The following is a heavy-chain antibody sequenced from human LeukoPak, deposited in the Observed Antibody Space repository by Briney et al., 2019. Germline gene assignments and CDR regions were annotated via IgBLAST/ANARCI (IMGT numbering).Heavy chain of an antibody. CDR2: INTNTGNP. D-gene: IGHD6-13*01. Sequence: ASVKVSCKASGYTFTAYYMHWVRQAPGQGLEWMGWINTNTGNPTYAQGFTGRFVFSLDTSVSTAYLRISSLKAEDTAVYYCARERYSSSPNLYYYYGMDVWGQGTTVTVSS. J-gene: IGHJ6*02. V-gene: IGHV7-4-1*02. CDR3: ARERYSSSPNLYYYYGMDV. CDR1: GYTFTAYY.